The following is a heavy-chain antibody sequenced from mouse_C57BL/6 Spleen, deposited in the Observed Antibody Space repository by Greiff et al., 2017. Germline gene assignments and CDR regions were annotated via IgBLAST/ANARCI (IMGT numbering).Heavy chain of an antibody. D-gene: IGHD1-1*01. CDR2: INPNNGGT. Sequence: EVQLQQSGPELVKPGASVKISCKASGYTFTDYYMNWVKQSHGKSLEWIGDINPNNGGTSYNQKFKGKATLTVDKSSSTAYMELRSLTSEDSAVYYCARLDYGSSRAMDYWGQGTSVTVSS. J-gene: IGHJ4*01. V-gene: IGHV1-26*01. CDR3: ARLDYGSSRAMDY. CDR1: GYTFTDYY.